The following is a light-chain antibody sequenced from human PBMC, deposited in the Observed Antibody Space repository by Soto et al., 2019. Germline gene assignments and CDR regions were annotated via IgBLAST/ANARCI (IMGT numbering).Light chain of an antibody. V-gene: IGKV3-20*01. Sequence: EIVLTQSPGTLSLSPGERATLSCRASQSVSSRFLAWYQQKPGQAPKVLIYGASTRATGIPDRFSGSGSGTDFTLTISRLETEDFAVYYVQQYESSRTFGQGTKVEMK. CDR3: QQYESSRT. J-gene: IGKJ1*01. CDR2: GAS. CDR1: QSVSSRF.